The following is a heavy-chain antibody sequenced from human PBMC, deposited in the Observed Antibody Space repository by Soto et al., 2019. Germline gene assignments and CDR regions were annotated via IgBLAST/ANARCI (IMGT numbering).Heavy chain of an antibody. CDR3: ARGDCKTSCYIGF. CDR2: ITSSGGAT. CDR1: GFGFSNYE. V-gene: IGHV3-48*03. J-gene: IGHJ4*02. Sequence: EVQLVESGGGLVQPGGSLRLSCAASGFGFSNYEMNWVRQAPGKGLEWVSYITSSGGATMYADSVKGRFTISRDNAKDSVYLQMNSLRVEDTAVYYCARGDCKTSCYIGFWGQGALVTVSS. D-gene: IGHD2-2*02.